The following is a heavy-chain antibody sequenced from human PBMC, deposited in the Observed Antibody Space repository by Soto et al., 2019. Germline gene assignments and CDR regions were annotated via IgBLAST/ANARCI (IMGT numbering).Heavy chain of an antibody. D-gene: IGHD1-7*01. CDR1: GGSISSYY. V-gene: IGHV4-59*01. J-gene: IGHJ5*02. Sequence: SETLSLTCTVSGGSISSYYWSWIRQPPGKGLEWIGYIYYSGSTNYNPSLKSRVTISVDTSKNQFSLKLSPVTAADTAVYYCAREGGGYNWNYWFDPWGQGTLVTVSS. CDR2: IYYSGST. CDR3: AREGGGYNWNYWFDP.